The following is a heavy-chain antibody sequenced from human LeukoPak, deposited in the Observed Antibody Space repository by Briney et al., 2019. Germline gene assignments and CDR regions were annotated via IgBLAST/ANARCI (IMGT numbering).Heavy chain of an antibody. V-gene: IGHV1-46*01. Sequence: ASVKVSCKASGYTFTSYYMHWVRPAPGQGPEWMGIINPSGGSTSYAQKFQGRVTMTRDTSTSTVYMELSSLRSEDTAVYYCARDLEYYYDSSGYHAFDIWGQGTMVTVSS. CDR3: ARDLEYYYDSSGYHAFDI. CDR1: GYTFTSYY. J-gene: IGHJ3*02. D-gene: IGHD3-22*01. CDR2: INPSGGST.